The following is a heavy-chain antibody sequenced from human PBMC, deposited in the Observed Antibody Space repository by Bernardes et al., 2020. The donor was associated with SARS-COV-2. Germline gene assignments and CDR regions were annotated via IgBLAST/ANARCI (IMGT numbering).Heavy chain of an antibody. CDR3: ARQRADYDVWSGYYRRGNWFDP. CDR1: GGSISSYY. CDR2: IYYSGST. D-gene: IGHD3-3*01. Sequence: SESLSLTCTVSGGSISSYYWSWIRQPPGKGLEWIGYIYYSGSTNYNPSLKSRVTISVDTSKNQFSLKLSSVTAADTAVYYCARQRADYDVWSGYYRRGNWFDPWGQGTLVTVSS. J-gene: IGHJ5*02. V-gene: IGHV4-59*08.